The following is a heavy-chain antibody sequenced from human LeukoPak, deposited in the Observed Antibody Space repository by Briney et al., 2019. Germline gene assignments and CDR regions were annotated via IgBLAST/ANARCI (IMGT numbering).Heavy chain of an antibody. CDR3: ARGGEDAALVLFDY. V-gene: IGHV4-30-2*01. Sequence: PSETLSLTCAVSGGSISSGGYSWSWIRQPPGKGLEWIGYIYHSGSTYYNPSLKSRVTISVDTSKNQFSLKLSSVTAADTAVYYCARGGEDAALVLFDYWGQGTLVTVSS. D-gene: IGHD5-18*01. CDR2: IYHSGST. J-gene: IGHJ4*02. CDR1: GGSISSGGYS.